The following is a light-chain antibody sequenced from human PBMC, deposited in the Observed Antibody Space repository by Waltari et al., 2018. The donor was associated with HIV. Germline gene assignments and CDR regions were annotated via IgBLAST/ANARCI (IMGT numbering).Light chain of an antibody. Sequence: AIRMTQSSSSFSASTGDRVTITCRASQGISSYLAWYQQRPGRAPKLLIYGASSLQSGVPSRISGSGSGTDFTLTISCLQSEDFATYYCQQYYSYPPTFGQGTKVEIK. CDR1: QGISSY. CDR3: QQYYSYPPT. CDR2: GAS. V-gene: IGKV1-8*01. J-gene: IGKJ1*01.